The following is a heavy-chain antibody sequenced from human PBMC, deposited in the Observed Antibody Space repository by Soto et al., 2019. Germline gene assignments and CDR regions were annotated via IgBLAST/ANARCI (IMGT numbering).Heavy chain of an antibody. D-gene: IGHD2-2*01. Sequence: ASVKVSCKASGYTFTSYGISWVRQAPGQGLEWMGWISAYNGNTNYAQKLQGRVTMTTDTSTSTAYMELRSLRSDDTAVYYCARDRPFVVVPAGNYYYYGMDVWGQGTTVTVSS. CDR1: GYTFTSYG. V-gene: IGHV1-18*01. CDR3: ARDRPFVVVPAGNYYYYGMDV. CDR2: ISAYNGNT. J-gene: IGHJ6*02.